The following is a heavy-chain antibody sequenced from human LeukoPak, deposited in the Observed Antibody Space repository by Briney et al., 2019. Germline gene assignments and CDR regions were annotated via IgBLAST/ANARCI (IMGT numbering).Heavy chain of an antibody. CDR1: GFTFSSYS. CDR3: AKDQIFGVDFSDY. Sequence: GGSLRLSCAASGFTFSSYSMNWVRQAPGKGLEWVSAISGSGGSTYYADSVKGRFTISRDNSKNTLYLQMNSLRAEDTAVYYCAKDQIFGVDFSDYWGQGTLVTVSS. V-gene: IGHV3-23*01. CDR2: ISGSGGST. D-gene: IGHD3-3*01. J-gene: IGHJ4*02.